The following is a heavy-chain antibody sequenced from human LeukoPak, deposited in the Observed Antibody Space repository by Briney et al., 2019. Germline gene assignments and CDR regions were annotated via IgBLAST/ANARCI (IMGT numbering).Heavy chain of an antibody. J-gene: IGHJ6*02. CDR3: ATRGAPGYYYGMDV. CDR1: GFTVSSNY. D-gene: IGHD1-26*01. V-gene: IGHV3-66*01. Sequence: PGGSLRLSCAASGFTVSSNYMSWVRQAPGKGLEWVSIISTSGTTSYADSVKGRFTISRDNSRSTLYLQMNSLRAEDTAVYYCATRGAPGYYYGMDVWGQGTTVTVSS. CDR2: ISTSGTT.